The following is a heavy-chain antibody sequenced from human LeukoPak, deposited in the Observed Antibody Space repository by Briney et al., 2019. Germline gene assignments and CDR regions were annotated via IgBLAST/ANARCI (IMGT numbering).Heavy chain of an antibody. D-gene: IGHD6-19*01. Sequence: GGSLRLSCAASGFTFSGSVMHWVRQASGKGLEWVGRITSKPNSYATVYAASVKGRFTISSDESKNTAYLQMNRLKTEDTAVYYCTSGSGWYSPDYWGQGTLVTVSS. J-gene: IGHJ4*02. CDR3: TSGSGWYSPDY. V-gene: IGHV3-73*01. CDR2: ITSKPNSYAT. CDR1: GFTFSGSV.